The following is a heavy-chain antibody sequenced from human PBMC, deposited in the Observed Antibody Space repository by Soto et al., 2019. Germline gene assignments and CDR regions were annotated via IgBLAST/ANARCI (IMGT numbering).Heavy chain of an antibody. V-gene: IGHV4-59*02. D-gene: IGHD3-10*01. CDR2: IYYSGST. Sequence: SSETLSLTCSVSGDSVSSYYWSWIRQPPGKGLEWIGYIYYSGSTKYNPSLKSRVTTSVDTSKNQFSLKLTSVTAADTAVYYCARAFVTLFRGVPHYYGMDVWGQGTKVTVYS. CDR3: ARAFVTLFRGVPHYYGMDV. J-gene: IGHJ6*02. CDR1: GDSVSSYY.